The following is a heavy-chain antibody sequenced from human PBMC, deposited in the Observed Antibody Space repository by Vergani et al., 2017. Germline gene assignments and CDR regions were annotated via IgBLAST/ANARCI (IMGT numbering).Heavy chain of an antibody. Sequence: QVQLVQSGAEVKKPGASVKVSCKASGYTFTGYYMHWVRQATGQGLEWVGWINPNSGNTGYAQKFQGRVTMTRNTSISTAYMELSSLRSEDTAVYYCARGEVGASPPLNYWGQGTLVTVSS. CDR1: GYTFTGYY. CDR2: INPNSGNT. J-gene: IGHJ4*02. V-gene: IGHV1-8*02. D-gene: IGHD1-26*01. CDR3: ARGEVGASPPLNY.